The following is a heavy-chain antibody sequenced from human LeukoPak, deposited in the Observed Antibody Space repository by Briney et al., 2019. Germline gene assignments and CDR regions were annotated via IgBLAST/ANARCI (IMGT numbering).Heavy chain of an antibody. V-gene: IGHV4-59*06. CDR2: IYYSGST. Sequence: SETLSLTCTVPGGSISSYYWRWIRQPPGKGLEWIGYIYYSGSTYYNPSLKSRVTISIDTSKNQFSLKLSSVTAADTAVYYCARATTIFSYYFDYWGQGTLVTVSS. D-gene: IGHD3-9*01. CDR1: GGSISSYY. J-gene: IGHJ4*02. CDR3: ARATTIFSYYFDY.